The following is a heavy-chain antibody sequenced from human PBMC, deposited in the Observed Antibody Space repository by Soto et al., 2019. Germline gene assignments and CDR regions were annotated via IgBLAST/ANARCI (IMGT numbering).Heavy chain of an antibody. J-gene: IGHJ4*02. Sequence: GGSLRLSCAASGFTFRSYAIHWVRQAPGKGLEWVAIISYDGTNKFYTDSVKGRFTISRDNSNNTLYLQMNRLRSEDTAVYYCARDGRTGTTLPHGGLDQWGQGTLVTVSS. D-gene: IGHD3-10*01. CDR2: ISYDGTNK. CDR1: GFTFRSYA. V-gene: IGHV3-30-3*01. CDR3: ARDGRTGTTLPHGGLDQ.